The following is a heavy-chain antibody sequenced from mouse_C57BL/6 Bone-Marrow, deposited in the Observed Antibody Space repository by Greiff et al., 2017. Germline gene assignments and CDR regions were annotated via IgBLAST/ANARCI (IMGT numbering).Heavy chain of an antibody. Sequence: QVQLQQSGAELVRPGTSVKVSCKASGYAFTNYLIEWVKQRPGQGLEWIGVINPGRGGTNYNEKFKGKATLTADKSSSTAYMQLSSLTSEDSAVYFCARSHYGYGGCDWGQGTTLTVSS. CDR1: GYAFTNYL. CDR2: INPGRGGT. V-gene: IGHV1-54*01. CDR3: ARSHYGYGGCD. D-gene: IGHD2-2*01. J-gene: IGHJ2*01.